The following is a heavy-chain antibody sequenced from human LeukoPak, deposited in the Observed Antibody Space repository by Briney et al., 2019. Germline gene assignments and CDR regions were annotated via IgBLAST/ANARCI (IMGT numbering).Heavy chain of an antibody. J-gene: IGHJ4*02. CDR1: GFTFSSYS. CDR3: ARPITIFGVVGDDY. Sequence: GGSLRLSCAASGFTFSSYSMNWVRQAPGKGLEWVSSISSSSSYIYYADSVKGRFTISRDSAKNSLYLQMNSLRAEDTAVYYCARPITIFGVVGDDYWGQGTLVTVSS. V-gene: IGHV3-21*01. D-gene: IGHD3-3*01. CDR2: ISSSSSYI.